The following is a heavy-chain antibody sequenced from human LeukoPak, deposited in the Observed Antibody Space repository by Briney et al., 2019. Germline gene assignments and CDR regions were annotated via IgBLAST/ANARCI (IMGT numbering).Heavy chain of an antibody. V-gene: IGHV4-61*02. CDR1: GGSISSGSYY. D-gene: IGHD2-15*01. Sequence: PSQTLSLTCTVSGGSISSGSYYWSWIRQPAGKGLEWIGRIYTSGSTNYNPSLKSRVTISVDTSKNQFSLKLSSVTAADTAVYYCTRLGYCSGGSCYSAFDIWGQGTMVTVSS. J-gene: IGHJ3*02. CDR3: TRLGYCSGGSCYSAFDI. CDR2: IYTSGST.